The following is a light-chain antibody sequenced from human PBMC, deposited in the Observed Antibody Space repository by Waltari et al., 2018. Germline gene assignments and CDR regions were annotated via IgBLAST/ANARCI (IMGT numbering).Light chain of an antibody. J-gene: IGKJ2*02. V-gene: IGKV3-11*01. CDR2: DAS. CDR3: QQRYNFGT. Sequence: EIVLTQSPATLSLSPGERPTLSCRASQSVSRHLAWYQQKPGQAPRLLIYDASSRATGIPARFSGSGSGTDFTLTISSLEPEDFAVYYCQQRYNFGTFGQGTKLEIK. CDR1: QSVSRH.